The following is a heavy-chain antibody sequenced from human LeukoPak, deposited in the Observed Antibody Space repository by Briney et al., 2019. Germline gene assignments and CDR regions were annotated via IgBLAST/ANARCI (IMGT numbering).Heavy chain of an antibody. J-gene: IGHJ6*02. CDR1: GGSFSGYY. CDR3: ASRKAHYYYYGMDV. CDR2: INHSGST. V-gene: IGHV4-34*01. Sequence: PSETLSLTCAVYGGSFSGYYWSWIRQPPGKGLEWIGEINHSGSTNYNPSLKSRVTISVDTSKNQSSLKLSSVTAADTAVYYCASRKAHYYYYGMDVWGQGTTVTVSS.